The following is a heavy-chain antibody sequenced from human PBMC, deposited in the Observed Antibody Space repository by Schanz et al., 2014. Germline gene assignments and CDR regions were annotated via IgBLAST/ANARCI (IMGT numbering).Heavy chain of an antibody. Sequence: GGSLRLSCAASGFTFSDYYMAWIRQAPGKGLEWVSHISGSSIHKNYADSVKGRFSISRDNGETSVYLQMNSLRAEDTAVYYCARSRGFDSIFDFWGRGTLVTVSS. D-gene: IGHD5-12*01. V-gene: IGHV3-11*06. CDR3: ARSRGFDSIFDF. CDR1: GFTFSDYY. CDR2: ISGSSIHK. J-gene: IGHJ4*02.